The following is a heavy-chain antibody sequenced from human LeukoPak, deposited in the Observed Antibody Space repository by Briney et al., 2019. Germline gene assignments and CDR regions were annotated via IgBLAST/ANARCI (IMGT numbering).Heavy chain of an antibody. CDR3: ARKIVGAQPRPLDHPTTNNWFDP. D-gene: IGHD1-26*01. CDR1: GYSVSSGYY. CDR2: IYHSGST. J-gene: IGHJ5*02. Sequence: PSETLSLTCTVSGYSVSSGYYWGWIRQPPGKGLEWIGCIYHSGSTYYNPSLKSRVTISVDTSKNQFSLKLSNVTAADTAVYYCARKIVGAQPRPLDHPTTNNWFDPWGQGTLVTVSS. V-gene: IGHV4-38-2*02.